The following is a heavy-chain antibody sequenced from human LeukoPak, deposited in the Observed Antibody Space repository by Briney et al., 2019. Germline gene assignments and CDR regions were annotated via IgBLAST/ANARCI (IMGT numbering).Heavy chain of an antibody. V-gene: IGHV1-69*13. CDR2: IIPIIGTA. Sequence: SVKVSCKASGGTFSSYATSWVRQAPGQGLEWMGGIIPIIGTANYAQKFQGRVTITADESTSTAYMELSSLRSEDTAVYYCARVPDYYYGMDVWGQGTTVTVSS. CDR3: ARVPDYYYGMDV. CDR1: GGTFSSYA. J-gene: IGHJ6*02.